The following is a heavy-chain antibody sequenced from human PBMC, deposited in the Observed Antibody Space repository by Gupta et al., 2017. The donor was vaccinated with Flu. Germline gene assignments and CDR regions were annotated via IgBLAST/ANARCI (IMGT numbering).Heavy chain of an antibody. Sequence: GIIPILGIANYAQKFQGRVTITADKSTSTAYMELSSLRSEDTAVYYCARGPTMVRGVILPAIDYGMDVWGQGTTVTVSS. CDR2: IIPILGIA. V-gene: IGHV1-69*10. D-gene: IGHD3-10*01. CDR3: ARGPTMVRGVILPAIDYGMDV. J-gene: IGHJ6*02.